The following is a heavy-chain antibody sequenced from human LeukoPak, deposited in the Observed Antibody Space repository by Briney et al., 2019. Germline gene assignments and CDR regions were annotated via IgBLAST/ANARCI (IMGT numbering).Heavy chain of an antibody. J-gene: IGHJ5*02. Sequence: SGTLSLTCTASGGSISSYYRSWIRQPPGKGLEWIGYIYYSGSTNYNPSLKSRVTISVDTSKNQFSLKLGSVTAADTAVYYCARVGTSWGTYNWFDPLGQGTLVTVSS. CDR1: GGSISSYY. D-gene: IGHD2-2*01. CDR2: IYYSGST. V-gene: IGHV4-59*01. CDR3: ARVGTSWGTYNWFDP.